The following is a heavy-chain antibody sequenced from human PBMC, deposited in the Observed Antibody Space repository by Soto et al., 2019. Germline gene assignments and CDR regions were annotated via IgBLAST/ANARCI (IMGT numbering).Heavy chain of an antibody. J-gene: IGHJ6*02. D-gene: IGHD5-12*01. CDR2: IIPIFGTA. Sequence: QMQLVQSGAEVKKPGSSVKVSCKASGGTFSSYAISWVRQAPGQGLEWMGGIIPIFGTANYAQKFQGRVTITADESTSTAYMELSSLRSEDTAVYYCARAVGYSGYDYYYYYGMDVWGQGTTVTVSS. CDR3: ARAVGYSGYDYYYYYGMDV. V-gene: IGHV1-69*01. CDR1: GGTFSSYA.